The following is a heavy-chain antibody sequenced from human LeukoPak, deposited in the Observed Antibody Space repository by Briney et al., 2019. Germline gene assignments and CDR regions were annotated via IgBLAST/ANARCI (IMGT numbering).Heavy chain of an antibody. V-gene: IGHV4-61*02. Sequence: PSQTLSLTCTVSGGSISSGSYYWSWIRQPAGKGLEWIGRIYTSGSTNYNPSLNSRVTISVDTSKNQFSLSLSSVTAADTAVYYCAKLPVKSMTRDRLAPLRWLGPWGQGTLVTVSS. CDR3: AKLPVKSMTRDRLAPLRWLGP. CDR1: GGSISSGSYY. J-gene: IGHJ5*02. D-gene: IGHD3-16*01. CDR2: IYTSGST.